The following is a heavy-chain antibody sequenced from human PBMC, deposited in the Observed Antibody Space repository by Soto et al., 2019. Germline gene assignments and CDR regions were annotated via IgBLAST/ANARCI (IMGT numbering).Heavy chain of an antibody. Sequence: ASVKVSCKASGYTFTSYGISWVRQAPGQGLEWMGWISAYNGNTNYAQKLQGRVTMTTDTSTSTAYMELRSLRSDDTAVYYCARLHPLGYSGYAKPSQLDYWGQGTLVTVSS. CDR1: GYTFTSYG. CDR2: ISAYNGNT. J-gene: IGHJ4*02. D-gene: IGHD5-12*01. CDR3: ARLHPLGYSGYAKPSQLDY. V-gene: IGHV1-18*01.